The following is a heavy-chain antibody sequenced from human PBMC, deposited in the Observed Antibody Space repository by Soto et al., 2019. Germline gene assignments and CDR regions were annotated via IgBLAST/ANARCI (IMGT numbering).Heavy chain of an antibody. J-gene: IGHJ6*04. V-gene: IGHV3-21*01. CDR3: ARDWGYSSSWPTHGMDV. CDR2: ISSSSSYI. Sequence: LRLSCAASGFTFSSYSMNWVRQAPGKGLEWVSSISSSSSYIYYADSVKGRFTISRDNAKNSLYLQMNSLRAEDTAVYYCARDWGYSSSWPTHGMDVWGKGATVTVSS. CDR1: GFTFSSYS. D-gene: IGHD6-13*01.